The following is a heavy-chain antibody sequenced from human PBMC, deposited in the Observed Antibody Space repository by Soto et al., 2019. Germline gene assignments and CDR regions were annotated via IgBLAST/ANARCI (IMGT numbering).Heavy chain of an antibody. CDR3: ARGEIAAAGLTEYYYYYYGMDV. J-gene: IGHJ6*02. CDR1: GGTFSSYA. Sequence: QVQLVQSGAEVKKPGSSVKVSCKASGGTFSSYAISWVRQAPGQGLECMGGIIPIFGTANYAQKFQGRVTITADESTSTAYMELSSLRSEDTAVYYCARGEIAAAGLTEYYYYYYGMDVWGQGTTVTVSS. V-gene: IGHV1-69*01. CDR2: IIPIFGTA. D-gene: IGHD6-13*01.